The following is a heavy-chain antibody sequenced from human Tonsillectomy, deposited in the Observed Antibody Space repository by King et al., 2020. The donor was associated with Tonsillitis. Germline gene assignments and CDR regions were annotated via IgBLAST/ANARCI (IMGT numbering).Heavy chain of an antibody. Sequence: VQLVESGGGVVQPGRSLRLSCAASGFTFSSYGMHWVRQAPGKGLEWVAVIYYDGSNKYYADSVKGRFTISRDNSKNTLYLQMNSLRAEDTAVYYCAGEASYGDLPGYFDLWGRGTLVTVSS. D-gene: IGHD4-17*01. CDR2: IYYDGSNK. V-gene: IGHV3-33*08. J-gene: IGHJ2*01. CDR3: AGEASYGDLPGYFDL. CDR1: GFTFSSYG.